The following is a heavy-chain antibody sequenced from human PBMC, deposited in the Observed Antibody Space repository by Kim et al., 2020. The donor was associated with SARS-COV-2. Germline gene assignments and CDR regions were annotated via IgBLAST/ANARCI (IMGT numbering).Heavy chain of an antibody. D-gene: IGHD3-10*01. CDR1: GYTFTDCY. Sequence: ASVKVSCKASGYTFTDCYIPWLRQAPGQGLEWMERMIPFNGGTHPAQNFQGRVTRPRDLSITTASLERNTLTSDASAMYYCACSYWTMIRGIMRDYFSSW. CDR2: MIPFNGGT. V-gene: IGHV1-2*06. J-gene: IGHJ5*01. CDR3: ACSYWTMIRGIMRDYFSS.